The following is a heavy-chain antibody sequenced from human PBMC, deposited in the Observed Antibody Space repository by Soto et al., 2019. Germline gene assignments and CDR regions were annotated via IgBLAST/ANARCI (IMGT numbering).Heavy chain of an antibody. D-gene: IGHD3-10*01. V-gene: IGHV3-23*01. CDR2: ISGGGETT. J-gene: IGHJ4*02. Sequence: EVQLLESGGGLVQPGGSLRLSCAASGFTFSSYAMWWVRQAPGKGLECVSAISGGGETTYYADSVKGRFTISRDNSKYTLYMQMNSLRAEYTAVYYCAFNSGSGSYYFDYWGQGTLVTVSS. CDR3: AFNSGSGSYYFDY. CDR1: GFTFSSYA.